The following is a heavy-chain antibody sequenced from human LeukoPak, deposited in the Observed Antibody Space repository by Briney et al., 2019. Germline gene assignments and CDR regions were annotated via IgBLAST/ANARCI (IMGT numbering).Heavy chain of an antibody. J-gene: IGHJ4*02. D-gene: IGHD5-18*01. CDR1: GFTFDDYA. V-gene: IGHV3-43*01. CDR3: AKDLRRGYSYGFFDY. Sequence: GGSLRLSCAASGFTFDDYAMHWVRQAPGKGLEWVSLFSWDGGSTYYADSVKGRFTISRDNSKNSLYLQMNSLRTEDTALYYCAKDLRRGYSYGFFDYWGQGTLVTVSS. CDR2: FSWDGGST.